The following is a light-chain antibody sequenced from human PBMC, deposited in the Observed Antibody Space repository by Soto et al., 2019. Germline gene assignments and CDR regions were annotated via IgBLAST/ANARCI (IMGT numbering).Light chain of an antibody. J-gene: IGLJ1*01. Sequence: ALTQPASVSWSPGQSITISCTGTSSDVGGYNYVSWYQQHPGKAPKLMIYDVSNRPSGVSNRFSGSKSGNTASLTISGLQAEDEADYYCSSYTSSSTLRVSGTGTKVTVL. CDR3: SSYTSSSTLRV. V-gene: IGLV2-14*01. CDR1: SSDVGGYNY. CDR2: DVS.